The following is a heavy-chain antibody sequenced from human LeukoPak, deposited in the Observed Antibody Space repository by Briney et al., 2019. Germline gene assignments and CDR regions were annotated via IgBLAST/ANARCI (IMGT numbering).Heavy chain of an antibody. CDR3: AKWSSVWFGELLGDYFDY. D-gene: IGHD3-10*01. CDR2: IRYDGSNK. J-gene: IGHJ4*02. CDR1: GFTFSSYG. V-gene: IGHV3-30*02. Sequence: PGRSLRLSCAASGFTFSSYGMHWVRQAPGKGLEWVAFIRYDGSNKYYADSVKGRFTISRDNSKNTLYLQMNSLRAEDTAVYYCAKWSSVWFGELLGDYFDYWGQGTLVTVSS.